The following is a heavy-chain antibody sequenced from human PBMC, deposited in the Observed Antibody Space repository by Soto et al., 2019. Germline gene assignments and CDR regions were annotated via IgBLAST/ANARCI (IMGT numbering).Heavy chain of an antibody. CDR3: ASGTNGAFFVY. V-gene: IGHV3-11*01. CDR1: GFTFSDYY. Sequence: QVQLVESGGGLVKPGGSLRLSCAASGFTFSDYYMSWIRQAPGKGLEWVSYISSRSSTIFYADSVKGRFTISRDNVKNSLYVQMDSLRAEGAAVYYCASGTNGAFFVYWGQGILVTVSS. D-gene: IGHD2-8*01. J-gene: IGHJ4*02. CDR2: ISSRSSTI.